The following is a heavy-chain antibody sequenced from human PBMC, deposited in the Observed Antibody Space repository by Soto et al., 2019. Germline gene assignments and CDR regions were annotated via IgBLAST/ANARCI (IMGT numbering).Heavy chain of an antibody. Sequence: SVKVSCKASGGTFSSYAISWVRQAPGQGLEWMGGIIPIFGTATYAQKFQGRVTISADESTSTAYMELSSLRSEDTAVYYCASGYCSGANCQYYYSYYGMNVWGQGTTVTVSS. J-gene: IGHJ6*02. CDR3: ASGYCSGANCQYYYSYYGMNV. V-gene: IGHV1-69*13. D-gene: IGHD2-15*01. CDR2: IIPIFGTA. CDR1: GGTFSSYA.